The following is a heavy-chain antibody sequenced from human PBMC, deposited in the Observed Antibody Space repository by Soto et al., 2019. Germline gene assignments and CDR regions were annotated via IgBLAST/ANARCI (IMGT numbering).Heavy chain of an antibody. D-gene: IGHD2-2*01. CDR3: ARDTGDIVVVPAAGKTSWFDP. J-gene: IGHJ5*02. V-gene: IGHV4-34*01. CDR1: GGSFIGYC. CDR2: INHSGST. Sequence: SVTLSVTCAVDGGSFIGYCWSWIRQPPGKGLEWIGEINHSGSTNYNPSLKSRVTISVDTSKNQFSLKLSSVTAADTAVYYCARDTGDIVVVPAAGKTSWFDPWGQGTLVTVSS.